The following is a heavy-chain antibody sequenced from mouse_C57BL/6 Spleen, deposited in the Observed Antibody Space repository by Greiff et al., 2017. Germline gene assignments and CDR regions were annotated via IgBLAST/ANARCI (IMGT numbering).Heavy chain of an antibody. Sequence: VKLMESGPELVKPGASVKISCKASGYSFTSYYIHWVKQRPGQGLEWIGWIYPGSGNTKYNEKFKGKATLTADTSSSTAYMQLSSLTSEDSAVYYCARRNYSNYYYAMDYWGQGTSVTVSS. CDR1: GYSFTSYY. J-gene: IGHJ4*01. V-gene: IGHV1-66*01. D-gene: IGHD2-5*01. CDR2: IYPGSGNT. CDR3: ARRNYSNYYYAMDY.